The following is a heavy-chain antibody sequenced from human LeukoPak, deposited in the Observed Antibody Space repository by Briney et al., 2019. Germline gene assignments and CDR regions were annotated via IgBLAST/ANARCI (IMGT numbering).Heavy chain of an antibody. D-gene: IGHD6-19*01. CDR1: GYTFTSYA. V-gene: IGHV1-3*03. CDR2: INAGNGNT. CDR3: ARVGGWHPDFDY. J-gene: IGHJ4*02. Sequence: ASVKVSCKASGYTFTSYAMHWVRQAPGQRLEWMGWINAGNGNTKYSQEFQGRVTITRDTSASTAYMELSSLRSEDTAVYYCARVGGWHPDFDYWGQGTLVTVSS.